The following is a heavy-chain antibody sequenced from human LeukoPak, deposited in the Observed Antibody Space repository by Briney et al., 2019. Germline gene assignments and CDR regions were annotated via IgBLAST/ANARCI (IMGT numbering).Heavy chain of an antibody. Sequence: PSETLSLTCTVSGGSISKSDSYWTWVRQPPGKGLEWIAYICSSRSTNYNPSLKSRVTISVDTSKNQFSLKLSPVTAADTAVYFCARGYVWGSSPVRGPLDYWGHGTLVTVFS. V-gene: IGHV4-61*08. CDR1: GGSISKSDSY. J-gene: IGHJ4*01. CDR2: ICSSRST. CDR3: ARGYVWGSSPVRGPLDY. D-gene: IGHD3-16*01.